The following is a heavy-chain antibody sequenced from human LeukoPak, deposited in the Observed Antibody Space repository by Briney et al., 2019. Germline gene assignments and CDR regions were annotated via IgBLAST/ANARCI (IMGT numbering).Heavy chain of an antibody. V-gene: IGHV3-64*01. J-gene: IGHJ4*02. CDR2: ISSNGGST. D-gene: IGHD6-19*01. Sequence: PGGSLRLSCAASGFTFSSYAMHWVRQAPGKGLEYVSAISSNGGSTYYANSVKGRFTISTDNSKNTLYLQMGSLRAEDMLLYYCARGQWLAEYWGQGTLVTVSS. CDR1: GFTFSSYA. CDR3: ARGQWLAEY.